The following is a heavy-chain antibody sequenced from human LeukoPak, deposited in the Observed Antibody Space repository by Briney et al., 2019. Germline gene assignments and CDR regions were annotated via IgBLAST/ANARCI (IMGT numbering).Heavy chain of an antibody. CDR2: ISDDGSNK. Sequence: GGSLRLSCAASGFTFSGYGMHWVRQAPGKGLEWVAVISDDGSNKYYGDSVKGRFTISRDNPKNTLYLQMNSLRAEDTAIYYCTKGDGRTFGGKPDYWGQGTLVTVSS. D-gene: IGHD4-23*01. CDR3: TKGDGRTFGGKPDY. CDR1: GFTFSGYG. V-gene: IGHV3-30*18. J-gene: IGHJ4*02.